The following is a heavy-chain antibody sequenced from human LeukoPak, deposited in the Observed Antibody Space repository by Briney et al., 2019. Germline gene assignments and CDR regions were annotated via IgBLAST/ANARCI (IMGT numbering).Heavy chain of an antibody. CDR3: VRGPYGSSISYWFDP. CDR2: IYYNGDT. Sequence: SETLSLTCSVSGGSITGYSWSRIRQTPGKGLEWIGYIYYNGDTHYNPSLNSRLSMSVDTPNKQFSLNLRSVTAADTAVYYCVRGPYGSSISYWFDPWGQGLLVTVSS. J-gene: IGHJ5*02. V-gene: IGHV4-59*01. D-gene: IGHD3-10*01. CDR1: GGSITGYS.